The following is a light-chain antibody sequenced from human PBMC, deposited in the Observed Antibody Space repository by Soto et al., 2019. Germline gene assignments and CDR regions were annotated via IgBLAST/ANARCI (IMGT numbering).Light chain of an antibody. CDR3: SSYTSSSTYV. V-gene: IGLV2-14*01. J-gene: IGLJ1*01. Sequence: QSVLTQPPSASGTPGQRVTISCSGSSSNIGSNYVYWYQQHPGKAPKLMIYDVTNRPSGVSNRFSGSKSGNTASLTISGLQAEDEADYYCSSYTSSSTYVFGTGTKLTVL. CDR2: DVT. CDR1: SSNIGSNY.